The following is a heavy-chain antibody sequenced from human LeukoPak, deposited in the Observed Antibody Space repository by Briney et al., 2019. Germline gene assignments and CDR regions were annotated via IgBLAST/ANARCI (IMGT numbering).Heavy chain of an antibody. Sequence: GRSLRLSCAASGFTFSDYYMSWIRQAPGKGLEWVSYISNSGSTIYYADSVKGRFTISRDNAKNSLYLQMNSLRAEDTAVYYCARSKVLEWLLYPSETFDYWGQGTLVTVSS. D-gene: IGHD3-3*01. CDR1: GFTFSDYY. CDR2: ISNSGSTI. J-gene: IGHJ4*02. CDR3: ARSKVLEWLLYPSETFDY. V-gene: IGHV3-11*04.